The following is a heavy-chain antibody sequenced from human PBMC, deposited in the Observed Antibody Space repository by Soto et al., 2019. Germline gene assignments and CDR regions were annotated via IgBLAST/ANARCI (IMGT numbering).Heavy chain of an antibody. CDR2: TYYRSKWFY. CDR1: VDSVSSNNAA. Sequence: SQTRTRTCPISVDSVSSNNAAWNWMRQSPSRGLESLGRTYYRSKWFYDYALSVRGRIIINPDTSKSQFSLQLNSVTPDDTAVYYCTRSISVAALDYWSQGNLANVSS. J-gene: IGHJ4*02. V-gene: IGHV6-1*01. CDR3: TRSISVAALDY. D-gene: IGHD6-19*01.